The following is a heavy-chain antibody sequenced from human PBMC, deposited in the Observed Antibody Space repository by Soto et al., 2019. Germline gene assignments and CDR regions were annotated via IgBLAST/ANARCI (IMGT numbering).Heavy chain of an antibody. CDR2: INPNSGGT. J-gene: IGHJ6*02. V-gene: IGHV1-2*02. Sequence: VSVNVSCKASGYTFTGYYMHWVRQAPGQGLEWMGWINPNSGGTNYAQKFQGRVTMTRDTSVSTAYMELSRLRSDDTAVYYCARNKKTVLRFLEWLGYGMDVWGQGTTVTVSS. D-gene: IGHD3-3*01. CDR3: ARNKKTVLRFLEWLGYGMDV. CDR1: GYTFTGYY.